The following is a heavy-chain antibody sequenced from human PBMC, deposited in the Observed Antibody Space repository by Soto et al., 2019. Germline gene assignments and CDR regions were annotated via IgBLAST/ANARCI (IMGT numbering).Heavy chain of an antibody. CDR2: INHSGST. Sequence: SETLSLTCAVYGGSFSGYYWSWIRQPPGKGLEWIGEINHSGSTNSNPSLKSRVTISVDTSKNQFSLKLSSVTAADTAVYYCARGRPYPENAFDIWGQGTMVTVSS. J-gene: IGHJ3*02. CDR1: GGSFSGYY. CDR3: ARGRPYPENAFDI. D-gene: IGHD2-2*01. V-gene: IGHV4-34*01.